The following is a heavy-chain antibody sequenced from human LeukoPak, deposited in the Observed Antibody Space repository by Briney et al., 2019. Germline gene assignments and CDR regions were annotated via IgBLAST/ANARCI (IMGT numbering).Heavy chain of an antibody. Sequence: ASVKVSCKASGYTFTGYYMHWVRQAPGQGLEWMGWINPNSGGTNYAQKFQGRVTMTRDTSISTAYMELSRLRSDDTAVYYCARGIVGATRGSAFDIWGQGTMVTVSS. J-gene: IGHJ3*02. V-gene: IGHV1-2*02. CDR2: INPNSGGT. D-gene: IGHD1-26*01. CDR1: GYTFTGYY. CDR3: ARGIVGATRGSAFDI.